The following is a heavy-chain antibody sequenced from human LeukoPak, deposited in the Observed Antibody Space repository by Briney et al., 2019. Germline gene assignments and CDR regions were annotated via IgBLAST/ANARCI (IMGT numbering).Heavy chain of an antibody. CDR3: SRGLGWIHS. J-gene: IGHJ5*02. CDR2: ISSSSSYI. V-gene: IGHV3-21*01. D-gene: IGHD5-18*01. CDR1: GFTFSSYS. Sequence: GGSLRLSCAASGFTFSSYSMNWVRQAPGKGLEWVSSISSSSSYIHYADSVKGRFTISRDNAKNSLYLQMNSLRAGDTAVYYCSRGLGWIHSWGQGTLVTVSS.